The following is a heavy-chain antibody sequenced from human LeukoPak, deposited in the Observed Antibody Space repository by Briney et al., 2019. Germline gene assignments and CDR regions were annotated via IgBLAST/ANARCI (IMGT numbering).Heavy chain of an antibody. CDR3: AKDIGWFDP. Sequence: ECLSAISSTGHTPHYADSVKGRFTISRDNSKNTLYLQMNSLRAEDTAFYYCAKDIGWFDPWGQGTLVTVSS. CDR2: ISSTGHTP. J-gene: IGHJ5*02. V-gene: IGHV3-23*01.